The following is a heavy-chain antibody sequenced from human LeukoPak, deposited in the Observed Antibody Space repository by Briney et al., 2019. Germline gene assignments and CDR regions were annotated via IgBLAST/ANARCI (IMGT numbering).Heavy chain of an antibody. CDR1: GYRLTDYA. Sequence: ASVKVSCKASGYRLTDYALTWVRQAPGQGLEWMGWINTNSGIPIYAQDFMGRFVFSLDTSVNTAYLQISGLKSDDTAVYYCARVGHWNEYLGAFDPWGQGTLVTVSS. CDR2: INTNSGIP. V-gene: IGHV7-4-1*02. J-gene: IGHJ5*02. CDR3: ARVGHWNEYLGAFDP. D-gene: IGHD1-1*01.